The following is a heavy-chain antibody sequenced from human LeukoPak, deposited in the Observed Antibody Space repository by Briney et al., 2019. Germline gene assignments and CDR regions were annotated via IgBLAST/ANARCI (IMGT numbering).Heavy chain of an antibody. CDR2: IYPGDSDT. J-gene: IGHJ3*02. D-gene: IGHD3-22*01. Sequence: GESLKISCKGSGYSFDNYWIGWVRQMPGKGLEWMGIIYPGDSDTRYSPSFQGQVTISADKSISTAYLQWSSLKASDTAMYYCARQASYYDSSGPFDIWGQGIMVTVSS. CDR3: ARQASYYDSSGPFDI. CDR1: GYSFDNYW. V-gene: IGHV5-51*01.